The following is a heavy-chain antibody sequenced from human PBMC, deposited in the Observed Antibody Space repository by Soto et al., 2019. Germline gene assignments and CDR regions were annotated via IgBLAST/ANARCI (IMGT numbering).Heavy chain of an antibody. D-gene: IGHD4-4*01. Sequence: AGGSLRLSCAASGFTFSSYSMNWVRQAPGKGLEWVSYISSSSSTIYYADSAKGRFTISRDNAKNSLYLQMNSLRDEDTAVYYCASESNYGGYFDYWGQGTLVTVS. J-gene: IGHJ4*02. CDR2: ISSSSSTI. CDR1: GFTFSSYS. CDR3: ASESNYGGYFDY. V-gene: IGHV3-48*02.